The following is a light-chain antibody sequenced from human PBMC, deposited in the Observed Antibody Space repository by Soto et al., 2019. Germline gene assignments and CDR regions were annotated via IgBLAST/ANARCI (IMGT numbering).Light chain of an antibody. V-gene: IGKV1-39*01. Sequence: DIQMTQSPSSLSASVGDRVTINCRASQTISNYLNWYQEKPGKAPKLLIYAASNLQSGVPSRFSGSGSGTEFTLTISNLQPEDFATYYGQKTYSTPFTFGPGTKVD. J-gene: IGKJ3*01. CDR3: QKTYSTPFT. CDR1: QTISNY. CDR2: AAS.